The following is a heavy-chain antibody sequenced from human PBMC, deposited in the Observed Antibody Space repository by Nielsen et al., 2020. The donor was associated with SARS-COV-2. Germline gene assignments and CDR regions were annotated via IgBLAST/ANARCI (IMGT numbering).Heavy chain of an antibody. CDR1: GFTFSDYY. Sequence: GESLKISCAGSGFTFSDYYMSWIRQAPGKGLEWVAQMSGSSAYRHYADSVKGRYTISKDSAKNLLYLQMNSLRAEDTAVYYCARVAGTPPVSYFYFDLWGRGTLVTVSS. V-gene: IGHV3-11*05. CDR3: ARVAGTPPVSYFYFDL. D-gene: IGHD2/OR15-2a*01. CDR2: MSGSSAYR. J-gene: IGHJ2*01.